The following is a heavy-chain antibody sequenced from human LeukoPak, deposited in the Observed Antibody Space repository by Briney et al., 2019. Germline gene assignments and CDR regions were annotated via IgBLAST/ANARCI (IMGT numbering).Heavy chain of an antibody. V-gene: IGHV4-59*01. D-gene: IGHD5-18*01. CDR3: ARAYSYGLMDV. J-gene: IGHJ6*03. CDR1: GGSISSYY. Sequence: PSETLSLTCTVSGGSISSYYWSWIRQPPGKGLEWIGYIYYSGSTNYNPSLKSRVTISVDTSKNQFSLKLSSVTAADTAVYYCARAYSYGLMDVWGKGTTVTVSS. CDR2: IYYSGST.